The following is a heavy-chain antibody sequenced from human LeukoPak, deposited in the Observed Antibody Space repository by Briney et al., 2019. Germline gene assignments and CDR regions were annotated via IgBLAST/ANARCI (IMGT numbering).Heavy chain of an antibody. V-gene: IGHV3-13*01. CDR1: GFTVSSYD. CDR3: ARSRRDYYDSSGPLSAFDI. D-gene: IGHD3-22*01. Sequence: GGSLRLSCAASGFTVSSYDMHWVRQTTGKGLEWVSAIGTAGDTYYPGSVKGRFTISRENAKNSLYLQMNSLRAGDTAVYYCARSRRDYYDSSGPLSAFDIWGQGTMVTVSS. CDR2: IGTAGDT. J-gene: IGHJ3*02.